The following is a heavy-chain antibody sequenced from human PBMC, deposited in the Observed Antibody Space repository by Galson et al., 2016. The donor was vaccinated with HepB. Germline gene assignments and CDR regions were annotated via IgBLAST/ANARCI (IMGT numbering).Heavy chain of an antibody. CDR3: ARGCSSTTCPHDY. V-gene: IGHV4-59*01. CDR2: VYYNGYN. D-gene: IGHD2-2*01. J-gene: IGHJ4*02. Sequence: RQPPGRGLEWIGYVYYNGYNAYNPSLNSRATISVDASRNQFSLKLRSVTAADTAVYYCARGCSSTTCPHDYWGQGTLVTVSS.